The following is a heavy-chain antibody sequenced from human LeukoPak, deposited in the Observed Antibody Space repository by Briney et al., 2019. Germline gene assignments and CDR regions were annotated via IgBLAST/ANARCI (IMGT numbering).Heavy chain of an antibody. J-gene: IGHJ4*02. CDR3: ARDSYGSGSYYRIDY. CDR1: GFTFSSFS. CDR2: ISSSSSTI. D-gene: IGHD3-10*01. V-gene: IGHV3-48*04. Sequence: PGGSLRLSCAASGFTFSSFSMNWVRQAPGKGLVWVSYISSSSSTIYYADSVKGRFTISRDNAKNSLYLQMNGLRAEDTAVYYCARDSYGSGSYYRIDYWGQGTLVTVSS.